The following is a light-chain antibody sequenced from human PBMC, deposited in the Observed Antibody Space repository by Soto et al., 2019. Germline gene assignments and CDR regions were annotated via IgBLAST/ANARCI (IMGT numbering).Light chain of an antibody. V-gene: IGKV3-20*01. CDR3: QQYGSSPPMYT. CDR1: QSVSSSY. CDR2: GAS. J-gene: IGKJ2*01. Sequence: EIVLTQSPGTLSLSPGERATLSCRASQSVSSSYLAWYQQKPGQAPRLLIYGASSRATGIPDRFSGSGSGTDFTLTISRLETDDFAVYYCQQYGSSPPMYTFGQGTKLEIK.